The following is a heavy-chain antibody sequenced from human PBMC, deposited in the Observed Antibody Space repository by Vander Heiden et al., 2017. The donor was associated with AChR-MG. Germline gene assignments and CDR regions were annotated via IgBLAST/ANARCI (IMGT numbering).Heavy chain of an antibody. CDR3: VRIGPLQGNPFDV. CDR1: GFTLSSYE. V-gene: IGHV3-48*03. J-gene: IGHJ3*01. D-gene: IGHD3-22*01. CDR2: INSRSTSI. Sequence: EVQLEESGGALVQPGGSLRLSCAASGFTLSSYEMIWVRQAPGKGLEWVSYINSRSTSIYYADSVKGRFSVSRDNAKNSLYLQMDGLRVEDTAVYYCVRIGPLQGNPFDVWGQGTMVTVSS.